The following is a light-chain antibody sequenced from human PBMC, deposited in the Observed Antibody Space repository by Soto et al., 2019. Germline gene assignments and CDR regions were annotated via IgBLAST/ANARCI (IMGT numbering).Light chain of an antibody. CDR1: QSVSSY. Sequence: EIVLTQSPATLSLSPGERATLSCRASQSVSSYLAWYQQKPGQAPRLLIYDASNRATGIPARFSGSGSGTDFTLTISSLEPEDFAVYYCQQRSNWPPTFRQGTQVDIK. J-gene: IGKJ1*01. V-gene: IGKV3-11*01. CDR3: QQRSNWPPT. CDR2: DAS.